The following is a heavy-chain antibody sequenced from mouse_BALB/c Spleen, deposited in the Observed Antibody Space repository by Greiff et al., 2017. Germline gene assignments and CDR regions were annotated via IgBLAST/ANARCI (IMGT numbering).Heavy chain of an antibody. J-gene: IGHJ4*01. CDR2: INPYYGST. CDR1: GYSFTDYI. V-gene: IGHV1-39*01. D-gene: IGHD2-14*01. CDR3: ARSERYDDAMDY. Sequence: EVQLQQTGPELVKPRASVKISCKASGYSFTDYIMLWVKQSHGKSLEWIGNINPYYGSTSYNLKFKGKATLTVDKSSSTAYMQLNSLTSEDSAVYYCARSERYDDAMDYWGQGTSVTVSS.